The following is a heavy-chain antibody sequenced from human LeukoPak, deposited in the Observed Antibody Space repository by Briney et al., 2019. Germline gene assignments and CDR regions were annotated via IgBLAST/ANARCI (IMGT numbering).Heavy chain of an antibody. D-gene: IGHD3-22*01. CDR2: ISGSGVTT. Sequence: GGSLRLSCVASGFTFGSYAMSWVRQAPGKGLEWVSAISGSGVTTHYADSVKGRFTISRDNSKNTLYLQMNSLRAEDTAVYYCAKDSSGYYSPDAFDIWGQGTMVTVSS. CDR1: GFTFGSYA. CDR3: AKDSSGYYSPDAFDI. V-gene: IGHV3-23*01. J-gene: IGHJ3*02.